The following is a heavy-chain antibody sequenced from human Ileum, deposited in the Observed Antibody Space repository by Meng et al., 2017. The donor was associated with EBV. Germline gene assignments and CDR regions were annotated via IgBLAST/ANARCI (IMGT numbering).Heavy chain of an antibody. CDR1: ELYITNYYW. CDR2: IYYSGNT. V-gene: IGHV4-4*02. J-gene: IGHJ4*02. Sequence: LQDYVSRSVKPSGTLSLTCIVSELYITNYYWWSWVRQPPGKGLEWIGEIYYSGNTYYNPSLKSRVTISVDKSNNQFSLRLSSVTAADTAVYYCARGGSGYYYGSGFDYWGQGTLVTVSS. CDR3: ARGGSGYYYGSGFDY. D-gene: IGHD3-10*01.